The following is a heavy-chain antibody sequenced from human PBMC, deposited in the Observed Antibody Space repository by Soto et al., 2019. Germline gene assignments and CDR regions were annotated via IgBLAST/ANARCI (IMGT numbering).Heavy chain of an antibody. D-gene: IGHD1-1*01. CDR3: ARDLDQFDP. J-gene: IGHJ5*02. V-gene: IGHV3-21*01. Sequence: GGSLRLSCAASGFNFSRYSMNWVRQAPGEGLEWVSSISSSSSYIYYADSVRGRFTISRDNAKNSLYLQMNNLRAEDTAVYYCARDLDQFDPWGQGTLVTVSS. CDR1: GFNFSRYS. CDR2: ISSSSSYI.